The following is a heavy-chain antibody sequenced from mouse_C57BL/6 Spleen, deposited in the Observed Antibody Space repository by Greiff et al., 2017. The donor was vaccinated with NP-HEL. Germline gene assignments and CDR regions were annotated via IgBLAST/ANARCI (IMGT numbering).Heavy chain of an antibody. Sequence: EVQLQQSGPELVKPGASVKISCKASGYTFTDYYMNWVKQSHGKSLEWIGDINPNNGGTSYNQKFKGKATLTVDKSSSTAYMELRSLTSEDSAVYYCGYGSSYNYWGQGTTLTVSS. CDR2: INPNNGGT. J-gene: IGHJ2*01. CDR1: GYTFTDYY. V-gene: IGHV1-26*01. CDR3: GYGSSYNY. D-gene: IGHD1-1*01.